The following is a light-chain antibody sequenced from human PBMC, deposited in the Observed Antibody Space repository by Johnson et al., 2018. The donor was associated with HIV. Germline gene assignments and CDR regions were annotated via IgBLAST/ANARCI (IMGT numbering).Light chain of an antibody. CDR2: DNN. CDR3: GTWDTRLSVYV. J-gene: IGLJ1*01. Sequence: QSVLTQPPSVSAAPGQKVTISCSGSSSNIGNSYVSWYQQLPGTAPKLLIYDNNTRPSGIPERFSGSKSGTSATLAITGLHDADEADYYCGTWDTRLSVYVFGPGTQVTV. CDR1: SSNIGNSY. V-gene: IGLV1-51*01.